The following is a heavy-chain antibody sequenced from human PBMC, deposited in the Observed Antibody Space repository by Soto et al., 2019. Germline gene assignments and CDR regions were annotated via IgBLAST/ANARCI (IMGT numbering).Heavy chain of an antibody. D-gene: IGHD4-4*01. V-gene: IGHV4-59*01. Sequence: PSETLSLTCTVSGGSISSYYWSWIRQPPGKGLEWIGYISYSGSTNYNPSLKSRVTISVDTSTNQFSLKLSSVTASDTAVYYCAREAGSNYYYYYGVDVWGQGTTVTVSS. CDR2: ISYSGST. CDR1: GGSISSYY. CDR3: AREAGSNYYYYYGVDV. J-gene: IGHJ6*02.